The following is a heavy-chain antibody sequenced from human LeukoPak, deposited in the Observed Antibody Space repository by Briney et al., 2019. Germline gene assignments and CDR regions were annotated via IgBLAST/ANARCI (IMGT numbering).Heavy chain of an antibody. V-gene: IGHV3-23*01. CDR3: AKSGGSSGWLY. J-gene: IGHJ4*02. Sequence: GGSLRLSCAASGFTFSSSAMSCVRQAPGKGLEWLSGISGSGGGTYYADSVKGRFTISRDDSKNTLYLQMHSLRAEDTAVYYCAKSGGSSGWLYWGQGTLVTVSS. CDR1: GFTFSSSA. D-gene: IGHD6-19*01. CDR2: ISGSGGGT.